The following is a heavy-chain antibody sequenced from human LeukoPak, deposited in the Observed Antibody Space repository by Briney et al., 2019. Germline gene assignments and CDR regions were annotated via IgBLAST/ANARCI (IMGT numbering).Heavy chain of an antibody. V-gene: IGHV3-30*04. CDR1: GFTFSSYA. Sequence: GGSLRLSCAASGFTFSSYAMHWVRQAPGKGLEWVAVISYDGSNKYYADSVKGRFTISRDNSKNTLYLQMNSLRAEDTAVYYCARGPPRAGYSYGGNVRFDYWGQGTLVTVSS. CDR3: ARGPPRAGYSYGGNVRFDY. D-gene: IGHD5-18*01. J-gene: IGHJ4*02. CDR2: ISYDGSNK.